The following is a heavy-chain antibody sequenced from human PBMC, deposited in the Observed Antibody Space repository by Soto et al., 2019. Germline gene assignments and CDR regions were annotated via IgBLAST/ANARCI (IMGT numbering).Heavy chain of an antibody. V-gene: IGHV3-74*01. CDR2: IVPDGSGT. CDR3: ARDVNAEPFDY. Sequence: EVQLLESGGGLVQPGGSLRLSCAGSGFTFSRYWMHWVRQVPGKGLAWVSNIVPDGSGTTYAESVKGRFTISRDNARNTLYLQMNSLRVEDTAVYYCARDVNAEPFDYWGQGTLVTVSA. J-gene: IGHJ4*02. CDR1: GFTFSRYW.